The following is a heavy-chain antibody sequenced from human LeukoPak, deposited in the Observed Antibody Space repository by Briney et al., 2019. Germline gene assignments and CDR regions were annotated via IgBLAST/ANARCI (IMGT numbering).Heavy chain of an antibody. V-gene: IGHV5-51*01. CDR3: ARPSITIFGVVITPPDY. CDR1: GYSFTSYW. J-gene: IGHJ4*02. CDR2: IYPGDSDT. Sequence: GESLKISCKGSGYSFTSYWIGWVRQMPGKGLEWMGIIYPGDSDTRCSPSFQGQVTISADKSISTAYLQWSSLKASDTAMYYCARPSITIFGVVITPPDYWGQGTLVTVSS. D-gene: IGHD3-3*01.